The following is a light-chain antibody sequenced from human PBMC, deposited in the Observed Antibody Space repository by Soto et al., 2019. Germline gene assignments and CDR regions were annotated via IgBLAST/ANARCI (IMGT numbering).Light chain of an antibody. CDR3: SSYARTSTYA. J-gene: IGLJ1*01. V-gene: IGLV2-14*01. CDR1: SNDIGAYNY. CDR2: EVT. Sequence: QSVLTQPASVSGSPGQSITISCTGTSNDIGAYNYVSWYQQHPGKAPKLMIYEVTERPSGVSNRFSGSKSDITASLTISGLQAEDEADYYCSSYARTSTYAFGTGTKVTVL.